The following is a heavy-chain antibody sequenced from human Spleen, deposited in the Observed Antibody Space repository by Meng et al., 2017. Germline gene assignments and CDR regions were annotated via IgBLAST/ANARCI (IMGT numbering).Heavy chain of an antibody. J-gene: IGHJ3*02. CDR2: ISSSGSTI. Sequence: LSLTCAVYGGSFSGYYWSWIRQPPGKGLEWVSYISSSGSTIYYADSVKGRFTISRDNAKNSLYLQMNSLRAEDTAVYYCARRGSYGAFDIWGQGTMVTVSS. CDR3: ARRGSYGAFDI. D-gene: IGHD1-26*01. V-gene: IGHV3-11*01. CDR1: GGSFSGYY.